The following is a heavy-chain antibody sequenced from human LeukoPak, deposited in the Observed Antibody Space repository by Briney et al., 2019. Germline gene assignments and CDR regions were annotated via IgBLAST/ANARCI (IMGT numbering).Heavy chain of an antibody. V-gene: IGHV3-7*01. CDR2: IKQAGSEK. J-gene: IGHJ6*03. Sequence: QPGGSLRLSCAASGFSFTSYWMSWVRQASGKGLEWVANIKQAGSEKYYVDSVKGRFTISRDNAKNSLHLQMGTLRADDTAVYYCARVWGPKPDMPAIKNHFYYYMDVWGKGTPVTVSS. D-gene: IGHD5-24*01. CDR1: GFSFTSYW. CDR3: ARVWGPKPDMPAIKNHFYYYMDV.